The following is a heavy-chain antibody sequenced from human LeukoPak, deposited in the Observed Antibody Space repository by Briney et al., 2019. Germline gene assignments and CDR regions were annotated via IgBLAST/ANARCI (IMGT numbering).Heavy chain of an antibody. CDR1: GFIFSDYY. J-gene: IGHJ4*02. D-gene: IGHD1-1*01. CDR3: TRVGSSGSVDY. CDR2: ISSRTSDT. V-gene: IGHV3-11*06. Sequence: GGSLRLSCAASGFIFSDYYMSWIRQAPGKGLEWVSYISSRTSDTNYVDSVKGRFTISRDNAKNSLYLQMNSLRAEDTAVYYCTRVGSSGSVDYWGQGALVTVSS.